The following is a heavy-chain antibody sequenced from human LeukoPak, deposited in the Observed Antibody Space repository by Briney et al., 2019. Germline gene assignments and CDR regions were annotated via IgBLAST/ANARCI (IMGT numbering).Heavy chain of an antibody. CDR3: AREDCSSTSCYMGVLDY. CDR1: GFTFSSYA. D-gene: IGHD2-2*02. V-gene: IGHV3-48*01. J-gene: IGHJ4*02. CDR2: ISSSSSTI. Sequence: GGSLRLSCAASGFTFSSYAMSWVRQAPGKGLEWVSYISSSSSTIYYADSVKGRFTISRDNAKNSLYLQMNSLRAEDTAVYYCAREDCSSTSCYMGVLDYWGQGTLVTVSS.